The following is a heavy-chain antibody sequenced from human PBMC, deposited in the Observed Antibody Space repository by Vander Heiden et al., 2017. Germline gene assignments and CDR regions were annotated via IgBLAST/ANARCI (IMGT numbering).Heavy chain of an antibody. CDR1: GFTFSSYS. V-gene: IGHV3-21*01. J-gene: IGHJ4*02. D-gene: IGHD6-6*01. CDR3: AGVIEARPY. CDR2: ISSGSSYI. Sequence: EVRLVESGGGLVKPGESLRLSCAGSGFTFSSYSMNWVRQAPGKGLEWVSFISSGSSYIYYADSVKGRFTISRDNAKNSLYLQMNSLKAEDTAVYYCAGVIEARPYWGQGTLVTVSS.